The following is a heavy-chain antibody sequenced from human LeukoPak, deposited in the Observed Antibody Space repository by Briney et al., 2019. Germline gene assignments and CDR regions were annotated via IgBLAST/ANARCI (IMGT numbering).Heavy chain of an antibody. CDR1: GYTFTSYD. J-gene: IGHJ4*02. D-gene: IGHD3-22*01. CDR2: VNSNSGNT. V-gene: IGHV1-8*01. Sequence: ASVKVSCKASGYTFTSYDINWVRQATGQGLEWMGWVNSNSGNTGYAQKFRGRVTMTRNTSISTAYMELSSLRSEDTAVYYCLVVLTTKKMTFDYWGQGTLVTVSS. CDR3: LVVLTTKKMTFDY.